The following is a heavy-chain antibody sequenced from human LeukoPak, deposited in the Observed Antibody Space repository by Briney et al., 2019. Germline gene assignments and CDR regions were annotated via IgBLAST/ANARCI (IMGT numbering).Heavy chain of an antibody. V-gene: IGHV4-39*01. Sequence: KPSETLSLTCTVSGASISGSGYYWGWIRQPPGKGLEWIGSIYHSGSTYYNPSLKSRVTISVDTSKNQFSLNLSSVTAADTAVYYCARQEIGLRLFDPWGQGTLVTVSS. CDR1: GASISGSGYY. CDR2: IYHSGST. CDR3: ARQEIGLRLFDP. J-gene: IGHJ5*02. D-gene: IGHD3/OR15-3a*01.